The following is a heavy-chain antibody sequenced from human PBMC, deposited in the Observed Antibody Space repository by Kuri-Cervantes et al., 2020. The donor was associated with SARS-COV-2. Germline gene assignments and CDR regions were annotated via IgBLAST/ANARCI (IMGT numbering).Heavy chain of an antibody. D-gene: IGHD2-2*01. V-gene: IGHV3-66*02. CDR1: GFTVSSNY. J-gene: IGHJ3*02. Sequence: GGSLRLSCAASGFTVSSNYMSWVRQAPGKGLEWVSVIYSGGSTYYADSVKGRFTISRDNSKNTLYLQMNSLRAEDTAVYYCAREGDIVVVHDAFDIWGQGTIVTVSS. CDR3: AREGDIVVVHDAFDI. CDR2: IYSGGST.